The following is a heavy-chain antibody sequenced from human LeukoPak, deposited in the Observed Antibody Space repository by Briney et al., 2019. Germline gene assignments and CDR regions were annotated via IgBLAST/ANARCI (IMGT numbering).Heavy chain of an antibody. Sequence: GGSLRLSCSTSGFIFSSYPMHWVRQPPGKGLEYVSGITSNGDSTNYADSVKGRFTISRDNSKNTLSFHMSSLRAEDTAVYYCVKDQGEYSSSWYYFDIWGQGTLVTVSS. V-gene: IGHV3-64D*06. CDR1: GFIFSSYP. J-gene: IGHJ4*02. D-gene: IGHD6-13*01. CDR3: VKDQGEYSSSWYYFDI. CDR2: ITSNGDST.